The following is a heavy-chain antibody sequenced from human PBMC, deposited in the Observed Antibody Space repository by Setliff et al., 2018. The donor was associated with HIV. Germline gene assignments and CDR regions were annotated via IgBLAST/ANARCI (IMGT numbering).Heavy chain of an antibody. J-gene: IGHJ1*01. CDR3: ARDPAPSSSASYFQH. D-gene: IGHD6-6*01. V-gene: IGHV1-46*01. CDR1: GYTFTSYY. Sequence: ASVKVSCKASGYTFTSYYMHWVRQAPGQGLEWMGIINPSSGSTTYAQKFQGRVTMTRDTSTSTVYMEPSSLRSEDTAVYYCARDPAPSSSASYFQHWGQGTPVTVSS. CDR2: INPSSGST.